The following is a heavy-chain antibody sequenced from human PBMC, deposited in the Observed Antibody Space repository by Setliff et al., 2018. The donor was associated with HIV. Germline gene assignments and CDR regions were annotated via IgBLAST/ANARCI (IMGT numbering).Heavy chain of an antibody. CDR3: ARRGRDGVLIVFATGFDP. CDR1: GGSISSSTYY. V-gene: IGHV4-39*01. D-gene: IGHD2-8*01. Sequence: SETLSLTCSVSGGSISSSTYYWGWIRQPPGKGLEWIGDVFYTGNTYYNPSLKSRVAISVDTSENQFSLKLNSVAAADTAVYYCARRGRDGVLIVFATGFDPWGQGTLVTVSS. CDR2: VFYTGNT. J-gene: IGHJ5*02.